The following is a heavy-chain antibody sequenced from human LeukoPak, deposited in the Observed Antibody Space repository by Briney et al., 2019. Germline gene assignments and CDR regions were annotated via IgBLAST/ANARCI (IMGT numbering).Heavy chain of an antibody. J-gene: IGHJ3*02. CDR2: TYLRASRIY. V-gene: IGHV6-1*01. CDR3: ARAPDDLLHGRAFDI. Sequence: SQPLSLTCAISGDIVSSKRAAWHRISQSPSRGLEWLERTYLRASRIYEYALSVRSRINLTPDTSKNHFSLQLNSVNAEDTAVYFCARAPDDLLHGRAFDIWGQGILVTVSS. D-gene: IGHD1-1*01. CDR1: GDIVSSKRAA.